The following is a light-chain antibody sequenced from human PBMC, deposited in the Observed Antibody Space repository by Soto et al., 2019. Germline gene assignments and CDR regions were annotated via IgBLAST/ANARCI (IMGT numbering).Light chain of an antibody. CDR1: TRDIAGYNY. Sequence: QSALTQPASVSGSLGQSITISCTGTTRDIAGYNYISWYQQLPGKAPKLMIYQVTIRPSGISNRFSGSKSGNTASLTISALQGEDEADYYCTSFLSSSSLYGFGTGTKVTVL. J-gene: IGLJ1*01. CDR2: QVT. CDR3: TSFLSSSSLYG. V-gene: IGLV2-14*01.